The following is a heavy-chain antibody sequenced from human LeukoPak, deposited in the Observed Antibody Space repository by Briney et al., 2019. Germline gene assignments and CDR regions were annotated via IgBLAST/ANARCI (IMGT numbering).Heavy chain of an antibody. CDR2: IYYSGST. Sequence: SSETLSLTCTVSGGSISSYYWSWIRQPPGKGLEWIGYIYYSGSTNYNPSLKSRVTISVDTSKNQFSLKLSSVTAADTAVYYCASQGLGYSYAVGAFDIWGQGTMVTVSS. V-gene: IGHV4-59*08. D-gene: IGHD5-18*01. J-gene: IGHJ3*02. CDR3: ASQGLGYSYAVGAFDI. CDR1: GGSISSYY.